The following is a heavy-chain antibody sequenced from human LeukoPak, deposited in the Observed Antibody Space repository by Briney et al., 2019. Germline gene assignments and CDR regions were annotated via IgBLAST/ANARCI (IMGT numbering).Heavy chain of an antibody. CDR2: ISYDGSNK. V-gene: IGHV3-30*04. D-gene: IGHD6-6*01. CDR3: ASRLVFDY. Sequence: GGSLRLSCAASGFTFSSYALHWVRQAPGKGLEWVAVISYDGSNKYYADSVNGRFTISRDNSKNTLYLQMNSLRAEDTAVYYCASRLVFDYWGQGTLVTVSS. CDR1: GFTFSSYA. J-gene: IGHJ4*02.